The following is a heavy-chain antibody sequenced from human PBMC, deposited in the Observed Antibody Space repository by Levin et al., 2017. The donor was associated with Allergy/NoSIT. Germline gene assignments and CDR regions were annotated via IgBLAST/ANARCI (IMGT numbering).Heavy chain of an antibody. CDR2: ISWDSGSI. J-gene: IGHJ6*02. Sequence: SLKISCVTSGFTFADYAMHWVRQAPGKGLEWVSAISWDSGSIDYADSVQGRFTISRDNAKNSVYLEMESLRAEDTALYYCVKDIAGYYYDSTGHSYDFYFGLDVWGQGTTVTVSS. CDR3: VKDIAGYYYDSTGHSYDFYFGLDV. V-gene: IGHV3-9*01. CDR1: GFTFADYA. D-gene: IGHD3-22*01.